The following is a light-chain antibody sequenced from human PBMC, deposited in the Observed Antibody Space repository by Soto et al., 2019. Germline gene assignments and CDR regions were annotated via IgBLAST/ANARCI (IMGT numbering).Light chain of an antibody. J-gene: IGLJ2*01. CDR3: AAWDDSLNGPV. CDR2: ISD. Sequence: QSVLTQPPSASGTPGQRVTISCSGGSSNLGTNTVNWYQQLPGTSPKLLIYISDQRPSGVPDRFSGSKSGASASLAISGLQSEDEADYYCAAWDDSLNGPVFGGGTKVTVL. V-gene: IGLV1-44*01. CDR1: SSNLGTNT.